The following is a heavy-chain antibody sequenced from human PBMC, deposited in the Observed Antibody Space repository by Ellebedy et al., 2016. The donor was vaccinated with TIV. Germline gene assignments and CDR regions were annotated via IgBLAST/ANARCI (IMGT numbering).Heavy chain of an antibody. V-gene: IGHV5-51*01. CDR2: IYPGDSDT. Sequence: GESLKISXKGSGYRFTNYWIGWVRQMPGKGLEWMGIIYPGDSDTRYSPSFQGQVIISVDKSITTAYLQWSSLKASDTAKYYCAIKVVPAAVGHDAFDFWGQGTLITVSS. J-gene: IGHJ3*01. D-gene: IGHD2-2*01. CDR3: AIKVVPAAVGHDAFDF. CDR1: GYRFTNYW.